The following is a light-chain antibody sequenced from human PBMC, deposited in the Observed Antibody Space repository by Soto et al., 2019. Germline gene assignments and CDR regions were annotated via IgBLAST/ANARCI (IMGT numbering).Light chain of an antibody. J-gene: IGLJ2*01. CDR2: EVS. CDR3: SSYAGSNIPVV. CDR1: SSDVVGYNC. V-gene: IGLV2-8*01. Sequence: QSVLTQPPSASGSPGQSVTISCTGTSSDVVGYNCVSWYQQHPGKAPKLMIYEVSKRPSGVPDRFSGSKSGNTASLTVSGLQAEDEADYYCSSYAGSNIPVVFGGGTKLTVL.